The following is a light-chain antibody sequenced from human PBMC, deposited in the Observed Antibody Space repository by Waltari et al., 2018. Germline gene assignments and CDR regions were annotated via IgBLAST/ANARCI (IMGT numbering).Light chain of an antibody. Sequence: PPRGAAQGRSTTVAWYPHTPGQAPRLLIYKGATRDTGIPATFSGSGSGTEFTLTISSLQPEDFAVYFCQQYDDWPATFGQGTKVEI. CDR2: KGA. CDR1: QGRSTT. CDR3: QQYDDWPAT. J-gene: IGKJ1*01. V-gene: IGKV3-15*01.